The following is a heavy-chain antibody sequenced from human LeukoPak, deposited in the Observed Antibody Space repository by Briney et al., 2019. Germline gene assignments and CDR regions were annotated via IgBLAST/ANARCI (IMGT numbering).Heavy chain of an antibody. CDR2: IYYSGST. D-gene: IGHD5-12*01. Sequence: SETLSLTCTVSGGSISSGDYYWSWIRQPPGKGLEWIGYIYYSGSTYYNPSLKSRVTISVDTSKNQFSLKLSSVTAADTAVYYCARVGIVATLHYFDYWGQGTLVTVSS. CDR3: ARVGIVATLHYFDY. CDR1: GGSISSGDYY. J-gene: IGHJ4*02. V-gene: IGHV4-30-4*01.